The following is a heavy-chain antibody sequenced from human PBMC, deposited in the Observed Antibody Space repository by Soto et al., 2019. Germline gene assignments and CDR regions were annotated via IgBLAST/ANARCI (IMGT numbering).Heavy chain of an antibody. CDR2: INPSGGST. J-gene: IGHJ2*01. CDR3: ARDAPRIVVVVAATPAWYFDL. Sequence: ASVKVSCKASGYTFTSYGISWVRQAPGQGLEWMGIINPSGGSTSYAQKFQGRVTMTRDTSTSTVYMELSSLRSEDTAVYYCARDAPRIVVVVAATPAWYFDLWGRGTLVTVSS. V-gene: IGHV1-46*03. D-gene: IGHD2-15*01. CDR1: GYTFTSYG.